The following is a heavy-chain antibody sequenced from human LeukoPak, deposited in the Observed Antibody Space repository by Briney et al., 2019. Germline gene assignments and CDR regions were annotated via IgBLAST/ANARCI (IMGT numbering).Heavy chain of an antibody. CDR2: IYYSGST. CDR1: GGSISSYY. Sequence: SSETLSLTCTVSGGSISSYYWSWIRRPPGKGLEWIGYIYYSGSTNYNPSLKSRVTISVDTSKNQFSLKLSSVTAADTAVYYCARCRDGYNFLDYWGQGTLVTVSS. V-gene: IGHV4-59*08. J-gene: IGHJ4*02. D-gene: IGHD5-24*01. CDR3: ARCRDGYNFLDY.